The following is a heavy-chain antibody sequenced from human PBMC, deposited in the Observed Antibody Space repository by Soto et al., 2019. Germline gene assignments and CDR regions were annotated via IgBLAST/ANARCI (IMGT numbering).Heavy chain of an antibody. D-gene: IGHD3-10*02. Sequence: GGSLRLSCAASGFTFSTYSMNWVRQAPGKGLEWVSSISGSGNYTHYADFLRGRFTITRDNAKTSLYLQMNSLRAEDTAVYYCVADYVATDTFDIWGLGTMVTVSS. V-gene: IGHV3-21*01. J-gene: IGHJ3*02. CDR3: VADYVATDTFDI. CDR1: GFTFSTYS. CDR2: ISGSGNYT.